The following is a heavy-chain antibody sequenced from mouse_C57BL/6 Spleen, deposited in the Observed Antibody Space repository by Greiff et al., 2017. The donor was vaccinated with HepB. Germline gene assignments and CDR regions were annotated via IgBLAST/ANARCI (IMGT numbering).Heavy chain of an antibody. CDR2: IYPGDGDT. Sequence: QVHVKQSGPELVKPGASVKISCKASGYAFSSSWMNWVKQRPGKGLEWIGRIYPGDGDTNYNGKFKGKATLTADKSSSTAYMQLSSLTSEDSAVYFCARGTYYSNFWGQGTLVTVSA. CDR3: ARGTYYSNF. CDR1: GYAFSSSW. D-gene: IGHD2-5*01. J-gene: IGHJ3*01. V-gene: IGHV1-82*01.